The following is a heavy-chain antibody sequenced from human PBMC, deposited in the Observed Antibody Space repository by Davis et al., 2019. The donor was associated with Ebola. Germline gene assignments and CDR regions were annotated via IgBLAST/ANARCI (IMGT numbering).Heavy chain of an antibody. CDR2: ISSSGSTI. Sequence: GGSLRLSCAASGFTFSDYYMSWIRQAPGKGLEWVSYISSSGSTIYYADSVKGRFTISRDNAKNSLYLQMNSLRDEDTAVYYCARGPPKHYDFWSGYRAFDIWGQGTMVTVSS. CDR3: ARGPPKHYDFWSGYRAFDI. J-gene: IGHJ3*02. V-gene: IGHV3-11*04. D-gene: IGHD3-3*01. CDR1: GFTFSDYY.